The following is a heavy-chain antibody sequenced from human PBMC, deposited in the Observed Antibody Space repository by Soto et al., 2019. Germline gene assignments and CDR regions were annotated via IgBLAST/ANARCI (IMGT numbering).Heavy chain of an antibody. CDR2: INDDGSGK. CDR1: GFTFSSFW. D-gene: IGHD1-1*01. J-gene: IGHJ4*02. Sequence: GGSLRLSCAASGFTFSSFWMSWVRQAPWKGLEWVANINDDGSGKNYVDSVKGRFTVSRDNAKNSLYLQMSSVRAEDTAMYYCARDWHRYSWHNFDYWGQGTLVTVSS. CDR3: ARDWHRYSWHNFDY. V-gene: IGHV3-7*01.